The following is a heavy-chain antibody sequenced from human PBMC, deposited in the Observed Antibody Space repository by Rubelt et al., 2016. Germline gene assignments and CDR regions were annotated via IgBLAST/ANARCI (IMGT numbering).Heavy chain of an antibody. CDR2: VNHSGNT. CDR3: AGGLGMGWFDS. V-gene: IGHV4-38-2*02. Sequence: QVQLQESGPGLVKPSETLSLTCTVSGHSISSGYFWGWIRQSPGKGLEWIGEVNHSGNTNYSPSLKGRVTISEDPSKNQCSLKLNSLTAADTAVYYCAGGLGMGWFDSWGHGTQVTVFS. J-gene: IGHJ5*01. D-gene: IGHD1-26*01. CDR1: GHSISSGYF.